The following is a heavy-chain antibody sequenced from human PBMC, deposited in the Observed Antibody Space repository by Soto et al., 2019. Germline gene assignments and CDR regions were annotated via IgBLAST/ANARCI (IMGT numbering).Heavy chain of an antibody. CDR2: VNPNSGNT. CDR3: ARASYLDPAFDI. D-gene: IGHD2-2*03. Sequence: GVSVKVSCKASGYTFTRYDFNWVRQAPGQGLEWMGWVNPNSGNTDYAQKFQGRVTMTRNTSIRTAYMELSSLRSEDTAVYYCARASYLDPAFDIWGQGTMVTVSS. J-gene: IGHJ3*02. CDR1: GYTFTRYD. V-gene: IGHV1-8*01.